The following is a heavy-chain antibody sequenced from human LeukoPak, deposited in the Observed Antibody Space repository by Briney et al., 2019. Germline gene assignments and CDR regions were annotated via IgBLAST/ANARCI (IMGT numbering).Heavy chain of an antibody. J-gene: IGHJ3*02. D-gene: IGHD3-22*01. Sequence: SETLSLTCTVSGGSISSYYWSWIRQPPGKGLEWIGYIYYSGSTNYNPSLTSRVTISVDTSKNQFSLKLSSVTAADTAVYYCARGGYDSSGYFNAFDIWGQGTMVTVSS. CDR3: ARGGYDSSGYFNAFDI. CDR2: IYYSGST. CDR1: GGSISSYY. V-gene: IGHV4-59*01.